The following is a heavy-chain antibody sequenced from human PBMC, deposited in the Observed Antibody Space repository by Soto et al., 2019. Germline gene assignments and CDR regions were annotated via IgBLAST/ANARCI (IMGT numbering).Heavy chain of an antibody. CDR1: GGSISSYY. J-gene: IGHJ6*02. CDR3: ARDASYYGMDV. Sequence: SETLSLTCTVSGGSISSYYWSWIRQPPGKGLEWIGYIYYSGSTNYNPSLKSRVTISVDTSKNQFSLKLSSVTAADTAVYYCARDASYYGMDVWGQGTTVTVSS. V-gene: IGHV4-59*01. CDR2: IYYSGST.